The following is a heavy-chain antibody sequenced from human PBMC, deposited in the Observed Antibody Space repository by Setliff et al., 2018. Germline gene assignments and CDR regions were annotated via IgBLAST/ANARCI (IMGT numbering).Heavy chain of an antibody. J-gene: IGHJ4*02. Sequence: PSETLSLTCAVYGDSFSDYYWGWIRQPPGKGLEWIGSISFGGNTYYNPSLKSRVTISLDTSKNQFSLKLNSVTAADTAVYSCARDPGHRSGTWSLDYWGQGTLVTVSS. CDR1: GDSFSDYY. CDR3: ARDPGHRSGTWSLDY. CDR2: ISFGGNT. V-gene: IGHV4-39*07.